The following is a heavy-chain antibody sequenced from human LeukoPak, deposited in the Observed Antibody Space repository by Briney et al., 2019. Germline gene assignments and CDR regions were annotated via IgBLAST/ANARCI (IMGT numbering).Heavy chain of an antibody. J-gene: IGHJ4*02. CDR1: GYTFTSYG. CDR3: ARATPYYYDSSGYYDY. D-gene: IGHD3-22*01. V-gene: IGHV1-18*01. CDR2: ISAYNGNT. Sequence: ASVKVSCKASGYTFTSYGISWVRQAPGQGLEWMGWISAYNGNTNYAQKLQGRVTMTTDTSTSTAYMELRSLRSDDTAVYYCARATPYYYDSSGYYDYWGQGTLVTVSS.